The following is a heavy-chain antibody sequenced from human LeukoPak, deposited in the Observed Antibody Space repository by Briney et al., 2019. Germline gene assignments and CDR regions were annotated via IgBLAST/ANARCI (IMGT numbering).Heavy chain of an antibody. CDR1: GGSISSGDYY. CDR2: IYYSGST. V-gene: IGHV4-30-4*01. J-gene: IGHJ5*02. CDR3: ARALYDYVWGSYRPHWFDP. D-gene: IGHD3-16*02. Sequence: PSQTLSLTCTVSGGSISSGDYYWSWIRQPPGKGLEWIGYIYYSGSTYYNPSLESRVTISVDTSKNQFSLKLSSVTAADTAVYYCARALYDYVWGSYRPHWFDPWGQGTLVTVSS.